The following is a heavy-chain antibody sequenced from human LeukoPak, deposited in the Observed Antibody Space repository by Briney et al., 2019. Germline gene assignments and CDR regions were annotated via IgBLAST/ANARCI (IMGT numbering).Heavy chain of an antibody. D-gene: IGHD1-26*01. CDR1: GGSFSGYY. J-gene: IGHJ3*02. CDR2: INHSGGT. CDR3: ARGKSGSLFRSDAFDI. V-gene: IGHV4-34*01. Sequence: SETLSLTCDVYGGSFSGYYWSWIRQPPGKGLEWIGEINHSGGTNYNPSLKSRVTISVDTSKNQFSLKLSSVTAADTAVYYCARGKSGSLFRSDAFDIWGQGTMVTVSS.